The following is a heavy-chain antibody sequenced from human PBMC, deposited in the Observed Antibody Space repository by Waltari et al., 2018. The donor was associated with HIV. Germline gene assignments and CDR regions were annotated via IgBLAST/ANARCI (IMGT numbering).Heavy chain of an antibody. CDR3: AKELRSGYSYYYYGMDV. CDR1: GFSFSISG. J-gene: IGHJ6*02. D-gene: IGHD2-15*01. Sequence: QGQLVESGGGVVQPGGSLRLSCAASGFSFSISGMTWVRQAPGKGLEWVTFIRYDGNTKYYADSVKGRFTISRDNSKNTLYLQMSSLRAEDTAVYYCAKELRSGYSYYYYGMDVWGQGTTVTVSS. V-gene: IGHV3-30*02. CDR2: IRYDGNTK.